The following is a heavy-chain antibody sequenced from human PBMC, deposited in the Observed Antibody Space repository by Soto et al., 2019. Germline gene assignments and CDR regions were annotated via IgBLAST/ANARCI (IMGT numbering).Heavy chain of an antibody. CDR2: MNPNSGNT. Sequence: ASVKVSCKASGYTFTSYDINWVRQATGQGLEWMGWMNPNSGNTGYAQKFQGRVTMTRNTSISTAYMELSSLRSEDTAVYYCERGREMIVVVIPTDAFDIWGQGTMVTVSS. D-gene: IGHD3-22*01. CDR1: GYTFTSYD. V-gene: IGHV1-8*01. J-gene: IGHJ3*02. CDR3: ERGREMIVVVIPTDAFDI.